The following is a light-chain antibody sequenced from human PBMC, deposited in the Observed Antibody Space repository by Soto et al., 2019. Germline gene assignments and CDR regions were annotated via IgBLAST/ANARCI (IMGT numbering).Light chain of an antibody. J-gene: IGLJ2*01. CDR2: SNN. Sequence: QSVLTQPPSASGTPGQRVTISCSGSSSNIGSNTVSWYQQLPGTAPKLLIYSNNQRPSGVPDRFSGSKSGTSASLAISGLQSEDEADYYCAAWDDSLNGVVFGGGTKLTGL. V-gene: IGLV1-44*01. CDR3: AAWDDSLNGVV. CDR1: SSNIGSNT.